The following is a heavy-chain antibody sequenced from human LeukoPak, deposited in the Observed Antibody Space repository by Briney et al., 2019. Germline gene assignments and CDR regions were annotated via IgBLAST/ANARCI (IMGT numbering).Heavy chain of an antibody. J-gene: IGHJ4*02. D-gene: IGHD5-18*01. CDR3: ARGVGHRGQEHSYVYYFDY. V-gene: IGHV1-8*01. CDR1: GYTFTSYD. CDR2: INPNSGNT. Sequence: ASVRVSCKASGYTFTSYDINWVRQATVQGLEWMGWINPNSGNTDYAQKFQGRVTITRDTSISTAYMELSSLRSEDTAVYYCARGVGHRGQEHSYVYYFDYWGQGPLVTVSS.